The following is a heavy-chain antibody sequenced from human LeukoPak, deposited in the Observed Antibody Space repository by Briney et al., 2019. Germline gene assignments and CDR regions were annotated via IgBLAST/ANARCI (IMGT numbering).Heavy chain of an antibody. CDR3: AKALGELSFIIDY. CDR1: GFTFSSYA. Sequence: GSLRLSCAASGFTFSSYATSWVRQAPGKGLEWVSGISGSGGSTYYADSVKGRFTISRDNSKNTLYLQMSSLRAEDTAVYYCAKALGELSFIIDYWGQGTLVTVSS. J-gene: IGHJ4*02. V-gene: IGHV3-23*01. CDR2: ISGSGGST. D-gene: IGHD3-16*02.